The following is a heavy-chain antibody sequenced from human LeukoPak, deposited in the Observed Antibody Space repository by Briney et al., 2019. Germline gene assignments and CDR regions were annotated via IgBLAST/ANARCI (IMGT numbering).Heavy chain of an antibody. CDR2: IYYSGST. CDR3: ARLSRGSGSHELTYYYYYYMDV. J-gene: IGHJ6*03. D-gene: IGHD3-10*01. CDR1: GGSISSYY. V-gene: IGHV4-59*08. Sequence: NASETLSLTCTVSGGSISSYYWSWIRQPPGKGLEWIGFIYYSGSTHYNPSLKSRVTISVDTSKNQFSLKLSSVTAADTAVYYCARLSRGSGSHELTYYYYYYMDVWGKGTTVTISS.